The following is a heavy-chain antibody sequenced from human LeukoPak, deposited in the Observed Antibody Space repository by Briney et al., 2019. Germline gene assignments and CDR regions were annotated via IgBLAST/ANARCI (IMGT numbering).Heavy chain of an antibody. D-gene: IGHD6-13*01. V-gene: IGHV1-2*06. Sequence: ASVKVSCKASGYTFTGYYMHWVRQAPGQGLEWMGRINPNSGGTNYAQKFQGRVTMTRDTSISTAYMDLSSLRSEDTAVYYCARAPRDSSTMLDRWGQGTLVTVSS. CDR2: INPNSGGT. CDR1: GYTFTGYY. J-gene: IGHJ5*02. CDR3: ARAPRDSSTMLDR.